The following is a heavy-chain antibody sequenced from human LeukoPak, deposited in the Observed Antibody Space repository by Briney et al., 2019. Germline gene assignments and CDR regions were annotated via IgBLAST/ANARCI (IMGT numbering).Heavy chain of an antibody. CDR1: EYTFTSSD. J-gene: IGHJ5*02. CDR2: ISPYSGDT. Sequence: ASVKVSCKAPEYTFTSSDINWVRQASGQGLEWMGWISPYSGDTGYAQKFQGRATITRNTSISTAYMELSSLRSEDTAVYYCARGLYCSGSSCYMGGNWFDPWGQGTLVTVSS. V-gene: IGHV1-8*03. CDR3: ARGLYCSGSSCYMGGNWFDP. D-gene: IGHD2-2*02.